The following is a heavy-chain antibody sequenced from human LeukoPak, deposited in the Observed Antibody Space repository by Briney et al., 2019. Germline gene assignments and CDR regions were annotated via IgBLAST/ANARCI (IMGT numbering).Heavy chain of an antibody. Sequence: SVKVSCKVSGYTLTELSMHWVRQAPGKGLEWMGRIIPIFGTANYAQKFQGRVTITTDESTSTAYMELSSLRSEDTAVYYCARASGWVHSGSSTGGFDYWGQGTLVTVSS. CDR1: GYTLTELS. D-gene: IGHD1-26*01. CDR2: IIPIFGTA. J-gene: IGHJ4*02. V-gene: IGHV1-69*05. CDR3: ARASGWVHSGSSTGGFDY.